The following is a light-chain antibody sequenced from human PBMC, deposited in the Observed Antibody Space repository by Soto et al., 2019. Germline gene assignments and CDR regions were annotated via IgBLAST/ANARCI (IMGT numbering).Light chain of an antibody. CDR2: DVS. J-gene: IGLJ2*01. CDR1: SSDVGGYNY. V-gene: IGLV2-14*03. Sequence: QSALTQPASVSGSPGQSITISCTGTSSDVGGYNYVSWYQQHPGKAPKVMIYDVSKRPSGIANRFSGSKSGNTASLTISGLQVEDEDDYYCSSYTSGSTRVVFGGGTKLTVL. CDR3: SSYTSGSTRVV.